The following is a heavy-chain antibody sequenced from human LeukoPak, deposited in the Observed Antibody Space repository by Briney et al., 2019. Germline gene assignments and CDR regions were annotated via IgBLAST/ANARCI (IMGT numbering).Heavy chain of an antibody. J-gene: IGHJ6*03. D-gene: IGHD5-18*01. CDR1: GFTFSTYG. Sequence: RGSLRLSCAASGFTFSTYGMHWVRQAPGKGLEWVAFIRYDGSNKYYADSVKGRFTISRDNFKNTVYLQVNSLRAEDTAVYFCAKDQGYSVVVDYYYMDVWGKGTTVTVSS. CDR3: AKDQGYSVVVDYYYMDV. V-gene: IGHV3-30*02. CDR2: IRYDGSNK.